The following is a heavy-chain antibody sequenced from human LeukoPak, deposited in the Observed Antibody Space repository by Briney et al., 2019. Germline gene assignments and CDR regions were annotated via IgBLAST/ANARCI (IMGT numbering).Heavy chain of an antibody. CDR3: AKDASPNPMPLFDY. Sequence: GGSLRLSCAASGFTVSSSYMSWVRQAPGKGLEWVSAISGSGGGTYYADAMKGRFSISRDNSKNTLYLQMNSLRAEDTAVYYCAKDASPNPMPLFDYWGQGTLVTVSS. J-gene: IGHJ4*02. D-gene: IGHD2-2*01. CDR1: GFTVSSSY. V-gene: IGHV3-23*01. CDR2: ISGSGGGT.